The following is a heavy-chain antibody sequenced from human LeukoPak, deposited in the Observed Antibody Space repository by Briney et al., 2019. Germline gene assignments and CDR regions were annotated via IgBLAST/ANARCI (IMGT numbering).Heavy chain of an antibody. CDR2: ISYDGSNK. D-gene: IGHD3-22*01. CDR3: ASLSPAGYYYPFDY. CDR1: GFTFSSYA. Sequence: GGSLRLSCAASGFTFSSYAMHWVRQAPGKGLEWVAVISYDGSNKYYADSVKGRFTISRDNSKNTLYLQMNSLRAEDTAVYYCASLSPAGYYYPFDYWGQGTLVAVSS. J-gene: IGHJ4*02. V-gene: IGHV3-30-3*01.